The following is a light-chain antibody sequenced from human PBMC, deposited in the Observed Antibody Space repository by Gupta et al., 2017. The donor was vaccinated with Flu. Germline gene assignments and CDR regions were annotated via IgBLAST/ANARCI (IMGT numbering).Light chain of an antibody. CDR1: SSDVGGYNY. Sequence: QYALTQPASVSGSPGQSINIPCTATSSDVGGYNYVSWYQQHPGKAPRHMMFEVTSRPSGVSKRVSGSKSGNTASLTISGFQAEDEGDYYCSSYTRSDTYVFGTGTKVTVL. CDR3: SSYTRSDTYV. V-gene: IGLV2-14*01. J-gene: IGLJ1*01. CDR2: EVT.